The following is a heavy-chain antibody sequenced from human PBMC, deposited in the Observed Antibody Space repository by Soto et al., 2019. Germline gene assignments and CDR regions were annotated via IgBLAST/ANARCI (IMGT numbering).Heavy chain of an antibody. V-gene: IGHV1-8*01. D-gene: IGHD3-3*01. J-gene: IGHJ6*03. Sequence: ASVKVSCKASGYTFTIYYINWVRQATGQGLEWMGWMNPNSGNTGYAQKFQGRVTMTRNTSISTAYMELSSLRSEDTAVYYCAREVYIWSGYSRRGGDVWGKGLTVTGS. CDR3: AREVYIWSGYSRRGGDV. CDR1: GYTFTIYY. CDR2: MNPNSGNT.